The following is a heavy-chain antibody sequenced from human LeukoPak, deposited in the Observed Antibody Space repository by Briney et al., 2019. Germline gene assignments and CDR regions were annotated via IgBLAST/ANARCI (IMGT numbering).Heavy chain of an antibody. Sequence: SETLSLTCTVSGGSISSGDYYWSWIRQPPGKGLEWIGYNYYSGSTYYNPSLKSRVTISVDTSKNQFSLKLSSVTAADTAVYYCARGIDAKNVDTAMPIDYWGQGTLVTVSS. CDR3: ARGIDAKNVDTAMPIDY. J-gene: IGHJ4*02. D-gene: IGHD5-18*01. V-gene: IGHV4-30-4*01. CDR2: NYYSGST. CDR1: GGSISSGDYY.